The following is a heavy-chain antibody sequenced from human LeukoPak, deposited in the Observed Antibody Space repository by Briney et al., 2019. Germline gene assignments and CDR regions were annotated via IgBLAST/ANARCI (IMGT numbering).Heavy chain of an antibody. D-gene: IGHD6-19*01. J-gene: IGHJ4*02. V-gene: IGHV6-1*01. Sequence: SQTLSLTCDISGDSVSSINGAWNWIRQSPSRGLEWLGRTYYRSKWYNEYAESMKGRMTITPDTSNNRFSLQLNSATPDDTAVYYCARDLANTGWYTFDYWGQGTLVTVSS. CDR1: GDSVSSINGA. CDR2: TYYRSKWYN. CDR3: ARDLANTGWYTFDY.